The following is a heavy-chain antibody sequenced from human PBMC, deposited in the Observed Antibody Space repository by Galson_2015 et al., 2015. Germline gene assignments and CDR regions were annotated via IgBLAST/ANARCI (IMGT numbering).Heavy chain of an antibody. Sequence: SLRLSCAASGFTFSSYGMHWVRQAPGKGLEWVAVIWYDGSNKYYADSVKGRFTISRDNSKNTLYLQMNSLRAEDTAVYYCAREKRSYYYFDYWGQGTLVTVSS. CDR2: IWYDGSNK. D-gene: IGHD1-26*01. J-gene: IGHJ4*02. V-gene: IGHV3-33*01. CDR3: AREKRSYYYFDY. CDR1: GFTFSSYG.